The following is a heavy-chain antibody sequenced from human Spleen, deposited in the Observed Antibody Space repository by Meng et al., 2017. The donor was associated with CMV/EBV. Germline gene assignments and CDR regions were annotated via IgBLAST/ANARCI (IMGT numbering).Heavy chain of an antibody. CDR1: GYSFTSYW. V-gene: IGHV5-51*01. D-gene: IGHD2-2*01. CDR3: ARQLDTRTWDNWFDP. J-gene: IGHJ5*02. CDR2: IYPGDSDT. Sequence: GESLRLSCKGSGYSFTSYWIAWVRQMPGKGLEWMGIIYPGDSDTTYSPSFQGQVTISADKSISTTYLQWSSLKASDTAMYYCARQLDTRTWDNWFDPWGHGTLVTVSS.